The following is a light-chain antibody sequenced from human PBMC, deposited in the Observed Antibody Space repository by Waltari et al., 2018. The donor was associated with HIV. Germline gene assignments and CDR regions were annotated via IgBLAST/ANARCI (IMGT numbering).Light chain of an antibody. J-gene: IGKJ5*01. Sequence: DIQMTQSPSSLSASVGDRVTVTCRASQNINIYLNWYQQKPGKVPKLLSYGASTLQSGVPSRFSGGGSGTDFTLTISSLQPEDFATYFCQQSYTSPSLTFGQGTRLEIK. CDR1: QNINIY. V-gene: IGKV1-39*01. CDR2: GAS. CDR3: QQSYTSPSLT.